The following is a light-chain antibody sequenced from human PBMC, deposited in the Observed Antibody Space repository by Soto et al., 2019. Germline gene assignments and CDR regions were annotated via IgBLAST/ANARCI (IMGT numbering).Light chain of an antibody. V-gene: IGKV4-1*01. CDR3: QQYYSTPFT. Sequence: DIVMTQSPDSLAVSLGERATIYCQSSQSVLHSSNNKDYLAWYQQKPGQSPKLLIYWASPRESGVPDRFSGSGSATEFTLTISSLQADDVAVYYCQQYYSTPFTFGPGTKVDSK. J-gene: IGKJ3*01. CDR1: QSVLHSSNNKDY. CDR2: WAS.